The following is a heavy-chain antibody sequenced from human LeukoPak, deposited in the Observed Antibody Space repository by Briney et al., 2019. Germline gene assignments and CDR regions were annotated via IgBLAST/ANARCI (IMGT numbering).Heavy chain of an antibody. V-gene: IGHV4-30-2*01. CDR2: IYHSGST. D-gene: IGHD5-12*01. Sequence: PSETLSLTCAVSGGSISSGGYSWSWIRQPPGKGLVWIGYIYHSGSTYYNPSLKSRVTISVDRSKNQFSLKLSSVTAADTAVYYCARATAHDAFDIWGQGTMVTVSS. CDR1: GGSISSGGYS. J-gene: IGHJ3*02. CDR3: ARATAHDAFDI.